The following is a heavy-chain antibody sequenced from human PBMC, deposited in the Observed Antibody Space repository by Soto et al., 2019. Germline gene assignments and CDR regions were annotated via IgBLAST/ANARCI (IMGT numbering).Heavy chain of an antibody. CDR3: ARSGYEAFDL. J-gene: IGHJ3*01. CDR1: GFTFTSSY. Sequence: EEQLVESGGGLVQPGGSLRLSCAASGFTFTSSYMNWVRQAPGKGLEWVSYISSSSNTIYYADSVKGRFTISRDNVKTSLYLQMNSLRDEDTAVYYCARSGYEAFDLWGQGTMVSVSS. V-gene: IGHV3-48*02. D-gene: IGHD3-22*01. CDR2: ISSSSNTI.